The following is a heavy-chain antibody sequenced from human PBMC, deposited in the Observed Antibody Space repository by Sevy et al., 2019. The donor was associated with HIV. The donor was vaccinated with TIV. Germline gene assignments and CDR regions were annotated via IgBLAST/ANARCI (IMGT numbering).Heavy chain of an antibody. D-gene: IGHD3-10*02. CDR2: INSDGIIT. V-gene: IGHV3-74*01. J-gene: IGHJ4*02. CDR3: ASASVRGVIINPLDY. Sequence: GGSLRLSCAASGFTFSSYWMYWVRQAPGKGLVWVSRINSDGIITSYADSVKVRFTISRDNAKNTLYLQMNSLRAEDTAVYYCASASVRGVIINPLDYWGQGTLVTVSS. CDR1: GFTFSSYW.